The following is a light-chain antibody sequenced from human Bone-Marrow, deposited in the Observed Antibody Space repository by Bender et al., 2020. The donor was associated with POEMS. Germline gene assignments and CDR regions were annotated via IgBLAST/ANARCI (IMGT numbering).Light chain of an antibody. CDR3: QSPDSSSTWV. CDR1: ALPKQY. Sequence: SYELTQPPSVSVPPGQTARITCSGDALPKQYAFWYQQKPGQAPVLVIYKDSERPSRIPDRFSGSRSGTIATLTISGVQAEDGADYYCQSPDSSSTWVFGGGTKLTVL. V-gene: IGLV3-25*03. J-gene: IGLJ3*02. CDR2: KDS.